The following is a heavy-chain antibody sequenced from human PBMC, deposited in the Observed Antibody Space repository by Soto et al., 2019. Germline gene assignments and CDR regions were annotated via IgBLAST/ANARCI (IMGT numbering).Heavy chain of an antibody. CDR2: ISAFNGNT. CDR1: GYTFRDYG. CDR3: ARDQQWLVPVPLNVDF. J-gene: IGHJ4*02. Sequence: QVQLVQSGAEVKKPGASVKVSCKASGYTFRDYGISWVRQAPGQGLEWMGWISAFNGNTNYTKKLQERVTVTTDTATNTAYMELRSLRSDDTAVYYCARDQQWLVPVPLNVDFWGPGTPVIVS. D-gene: IGHD6-19*01. V-gene: IGHV1-18*01.